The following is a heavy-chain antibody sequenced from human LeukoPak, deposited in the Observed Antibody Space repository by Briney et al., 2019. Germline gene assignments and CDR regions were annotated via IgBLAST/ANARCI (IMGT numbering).Heavy chain of an antibody. V-gene: IGHV3-21*01. CDR3: ARANGDYYYYGMDV. D-gene: IGHD7-27*01. J-gene: IGHJ6*02. Sequence: PGGSLRLSCAASGFTFSYYTMIWVRQAPGRGLEWVSLISSSSTYIYYADSVKGRFTISRDNAKNSLYLQMNSLRAEDTAVYYCARANGDYYYYGMDVWGQGTTVTVFS. CDR2: ISSSSTYI. CDR1: GFTFSYYT.